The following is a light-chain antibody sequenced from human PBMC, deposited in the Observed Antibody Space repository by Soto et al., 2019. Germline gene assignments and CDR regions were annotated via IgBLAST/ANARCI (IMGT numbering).Light chain of an antibody. CDR2: DVS. Sequence: QSVLTQPASVSGSPGQSITISCTGTSSVIGGYNYVSWYQQHPGKAPKLMIYDVSNRPSGVSNRFSGSKSGNTASLTISGLQAEDEADYYCSSYTSRSTGVFGTGTKVTVL. CDR1: SSVIGGYNY. V-gene: IGLV2-14*01. J-gene: IGLJ1*01. CDR3: SSYTSRSTGV.